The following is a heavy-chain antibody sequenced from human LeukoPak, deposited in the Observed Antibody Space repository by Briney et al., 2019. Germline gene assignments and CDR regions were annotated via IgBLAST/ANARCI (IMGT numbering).Heavy chain of an antibody. D-gene: IGHD2-21*02. J-gene: IGHJ5*02. CDR2: IRYDGSNK. Sequence: GGSLRLSCAASGFTFSSYGMHWVRQAPGKGLEWVAFIRYDGSNKYYADSVKGRFTISRDNSKNTLYLQMNSLRVEDTAIYYCARGSSRRLLSSWFDPWGQGTLVTVSS. CDR3: ARGSSRRLLSSWFDP. V-gene: IGHV3-30*02. CDR1: GFTFSSYG.